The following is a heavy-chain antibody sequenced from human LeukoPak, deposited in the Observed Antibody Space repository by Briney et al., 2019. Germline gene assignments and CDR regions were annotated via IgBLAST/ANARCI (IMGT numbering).Heavy chain of an antibody. CDR1: GGSFSGYY. Sequence: SEALSLTCAVYGGSFSGYYLSWILQPPGQGLEWIGEINHSGSTNYNPSLKSRVTISVDTSKNQFSLKLSSVTAADTAVYYSARGSGWYGLDYWGPGTLVTVSS. CDR2: INHSGST. D-gene: IGHD6-19*01. V-gene: IGHV4-34*01. J-gene: IGHJ4*02. CDR3: ARGSGWYGLDY.